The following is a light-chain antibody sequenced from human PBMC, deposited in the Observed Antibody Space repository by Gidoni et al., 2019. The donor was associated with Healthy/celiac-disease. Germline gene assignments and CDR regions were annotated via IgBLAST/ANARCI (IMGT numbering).Light chain of an antibody. V-gene: IGKV3D-15*03. J-gene: IGKJ1*01. Sequence: IVMMQSPATLSVSPGERATLSCRASQSVSSNLAWYQQKPGQAPRLLIDGASIRATGIPARFSGSGSGTEFTLTISILQSEDFAVYYCQQYNNWPPGAPFGQGTKVEIK. CDR1: QSVSSN. CDR3: QQYNNWPPGAP. CDR2: GAS.